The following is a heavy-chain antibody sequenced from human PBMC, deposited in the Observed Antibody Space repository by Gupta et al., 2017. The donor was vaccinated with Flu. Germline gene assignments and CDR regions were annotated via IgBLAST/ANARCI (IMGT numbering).Heavy chain of an antibody. Sequence: VRQAPGKGLEWVAVIWSDGNNKFYADSVRGRFTFSRDNSKNTLSLQMNSLGAEDTAMYYCVKDGGPFDGFDIWGQGTMVTVSS. J-gene: IGHJ3*02. CDR3: VKDGGPFDGFDI. D-gene: IGHD3-16*01. V-gene: IGHV3-33*06. CDR2: IWSDGNNK.